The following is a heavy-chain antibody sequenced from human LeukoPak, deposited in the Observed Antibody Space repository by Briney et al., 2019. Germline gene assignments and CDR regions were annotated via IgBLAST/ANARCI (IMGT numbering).Heavy chain of an antibody. CDR1: GFTFSNAW. CDR2: IKSKTDGGTT. V-gene: IGHV3-15*01. CDR3: TTKLRYFDWLLVGDY. J-gene: IGHJ4*02. D-gene: IGHD3-9*01. Sequence: GGSLRLSCAASGFTFSNAWMSWVRQAPGKGLEWVGRIKSKTDGGTTDYAAPVKGRFTISRDDSKNTLYLQMNSLKTEDTAMYYCTTKLRYFDWLLVGDYWGQGTLVTVSS.